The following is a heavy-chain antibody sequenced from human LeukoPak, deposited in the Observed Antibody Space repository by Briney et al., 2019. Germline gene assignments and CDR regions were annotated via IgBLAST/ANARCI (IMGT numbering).Heavy chain of an antibody. CDR2: FDPKDGET. J-gene: IGHJ4*02. V-gene: IGHV1-24*01. D-gene: IGHD2-15*01. CDR1: GYTLTELS. Sequence: GASVKVSCKVSGYTLTELSMHWVRQAPGKGLEWMGSFDPKDGETIYAQKLQGRVTMTTDTSTSTAYMELRSLRSDDTAVYYCARAKPSWTTFDYWGQGTLVTVSS. CDR3: ARAKPSWTTFDY.